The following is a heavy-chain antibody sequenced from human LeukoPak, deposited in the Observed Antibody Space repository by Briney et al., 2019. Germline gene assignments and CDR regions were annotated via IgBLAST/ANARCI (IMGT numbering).Heavy chain of an antibody. D-gene: IGHD5-12*01. J-gene: IGHJ4*02. V-gene: IGHV3-7*01. CDR3: VSDGGVSGYDLLDY. CDR2: INQDGSEG. CDR1: GFTFSNYW. Sequence: GGSLRLSCAASGFTFSNYWMTWVRQAPGKGLEWVAHINQDGSEGHYMDSVKARFTISRDNVKNSLSLQMNSLRAEDTAVYYCVSDGGVSGYDLLDYWGQGTLVTVSS.